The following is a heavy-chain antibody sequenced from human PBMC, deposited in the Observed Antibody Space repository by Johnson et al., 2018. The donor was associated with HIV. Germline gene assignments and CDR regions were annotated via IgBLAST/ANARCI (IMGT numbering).Heavy chain of an antibody. Sequence: VQLLESGGGLVQPGGSLRLSCAASGFTFSSYAMTWVRQAPGKGVEWVSAISGSGDSTYYADSVKGRFTISRDNAKKSLYLQMNSLRAEDTALYYCAKDRLAVASPGDAFDIWGHGTLVTVSS. CDR2: ISGSGDST. J-gene: IGHJ3*02. CDR1: GFTFSSYA. V-gene: IGHV3-23*01. D-gene: IGHD6-19*01. CDR3: AKDRLAVASPGDAFDI.